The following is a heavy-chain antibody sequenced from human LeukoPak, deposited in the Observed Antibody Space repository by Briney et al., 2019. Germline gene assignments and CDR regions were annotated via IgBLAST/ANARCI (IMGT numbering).Heavy chain of an antibody. CDR1: GASISRPYW. CDR3: ARDGGSDQYYFDN. Sequence: SETLSLTCGVSGASISRPYWWSWVRQPPGKGLEWIAEISHSGTTHYNPSLKSRVIISVDKSKNQVFLKLNSVTAADTAMYYCARDGGSDQYYFDNWGQGTLVTVSS. D-gene: IGHD6-19*01. CDR2: ISHSGTT. J-gene: IGHJ4*02. V-gene: IGHV4-4*02.